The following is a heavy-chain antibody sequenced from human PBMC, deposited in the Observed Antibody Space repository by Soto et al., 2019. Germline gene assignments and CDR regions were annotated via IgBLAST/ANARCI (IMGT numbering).Heavy chain of an antibody. V-gene: IGHV1-18*01. Sequence: GASVKVSFKASGYTFTSYGISWVPQAPGQGIECMGWISAYKGNTNYAQKLQGRVTMTTDTSTSTAYMELRSLRSDVSAVYYCARDLDGYNYSRFDYWGQGTLVTVSS. J-gene: IGHJ4*02. CDR3: ARDLDGYNYSRFDY. D-gene: IGHD5-12*01. CDR1: GYTFTSYG. CDR2: ISAYKGNT.